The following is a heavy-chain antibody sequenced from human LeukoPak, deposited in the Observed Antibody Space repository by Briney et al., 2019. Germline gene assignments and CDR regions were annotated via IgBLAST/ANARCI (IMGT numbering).Heavy chain of an antibody. CDR2: IMPLFGTA. CDR3: ARDVHGDYGSGWFDP. CDR1: GGTFNNSA. D-gene: IGHD4-17*01. V-gene: IGHV1-69*05. J-gene: IGHJ5*02. Sequence: SVKVSCKTSGGTFNNSAVSWVRQAPGQGLEWLGGIMPLFGTAGYAQKFQGRVTITKDESTRTVYLELTSLTSDDTAVYYCARDVHGDYGSGWFDPWGQGTLVSVSS.